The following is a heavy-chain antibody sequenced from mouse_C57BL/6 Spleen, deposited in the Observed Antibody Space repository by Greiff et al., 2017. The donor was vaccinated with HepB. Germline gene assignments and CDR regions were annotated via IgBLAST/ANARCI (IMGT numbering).Heavy chain of an antibody. CDR2: INPSSGYT. Sequence: VQLQQSGAELARPGASVKMSCKASGYTFTSYTMHWVKQRPGQGLEWIGYINPSSGYTKYNQKFKDKATLTADKSSSTAYMQLSSLTSEDSAVYYCERSNPFDYWGQGTTLTVSS. V-gene: IGHV1-4*01. CDR3: ERSNPFDY. D-gene: IGHD2-5*01. J-gene: IGHJ2*01. CDR1: GYTFTSYT.